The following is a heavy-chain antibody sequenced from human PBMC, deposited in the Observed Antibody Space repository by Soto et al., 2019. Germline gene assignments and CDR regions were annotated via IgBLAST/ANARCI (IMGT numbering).Heavy chain of an antibody. V-gene: IGHV3-23*01. CDR3: AKDWSEWSPSYYYMDV. CDR1: GFTFSSYA. CDR2: ISGSGGST. D-gene: IGHD3-3*01. Sequence: GGSLRLSCAASGFTFSSYAMSWVRQAPGKGLEWVSAISGSGGSTYYADSVKGRFTISRDNSKNTLYLQMNSLRAEDTAVYYCAKDWSEWSPSYYYMDVWGKGTTVTVSS. J-gene: IGHJ6*03.